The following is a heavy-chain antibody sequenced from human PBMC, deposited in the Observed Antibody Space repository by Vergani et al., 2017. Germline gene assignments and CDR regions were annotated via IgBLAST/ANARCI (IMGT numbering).Heavy chain of an antibody. CDR1: GFTFSSYA. CDR2: ISGSGGST. J-gene: IGHJ2*01. Sequence: EVQLVESGGGLVQPGGSLRLSCAASGFTFSSYAMSWVRQAPGKGLEWVSGISGSGGSTYYADSVKGRLTISRDNSKNTLYLQMNSLRAADTAVYYCAKVSVGLGIRSYWYFDLWGRGTLVTVSS. D-gene: IGHD7-27*01. CDR3: AKVSVGLGIRSYWYFDL. V-gene: IGHV3-23*04.